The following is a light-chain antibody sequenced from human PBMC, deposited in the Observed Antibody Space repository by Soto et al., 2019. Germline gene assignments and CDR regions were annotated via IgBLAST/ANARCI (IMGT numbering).Light chain of an antibody. V-gene: IGLV2-14*01. CDR3: SSYAGSNNVV. J-gene: IGLJ2*01. CDR2: EVT. Sequence: QSALTQPASVSGSPGQSITISCTGTSSDVGAYNYVSWYQHHPGKVPKLLIYEVTNRPSGVSDRFSGSKSGNTASLTVSGLQAEDEADYYCSSYAGSNNVVFGGGTQLTVL. CDR1: SSDVGAYNY.